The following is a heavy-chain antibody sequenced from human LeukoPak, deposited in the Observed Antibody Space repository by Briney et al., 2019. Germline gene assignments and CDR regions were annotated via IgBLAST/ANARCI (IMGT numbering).Heavy chain of an antibody. CDR2: RYYSGST. CDR1: GGSISSSNHY. V-gene: IGHV4-39*01. CDR3: ARHAISGWYFDY. D-gene: IGHD6-19*01. J-gene: IGHJ4*02. Sequence: SETLSLTCTVSGGSISSSNHYWSWIRQPPGKGLEWIGSRYYSGSTYDNPSLKSRVTISVDTSKNQFSLKLSSVTAADTAIYYCARHAISGWYFDYWGQGTLVTVSS.